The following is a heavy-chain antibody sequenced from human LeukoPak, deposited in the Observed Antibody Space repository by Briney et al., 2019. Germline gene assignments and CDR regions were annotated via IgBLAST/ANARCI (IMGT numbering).Heavy chain of an antibody. J-gene: IGHJ4*02. CDR3: ARASDFWSGYYLDY. D-gene: IGHD3-3*01. Sequence: PSETLSLTCTVSGGSISSYYWSWLRQPPGKGLEWVGYIYYSGSTNYNPSLKSRVTISVDTSKNQFSLKLSSVTAADTAVYYCARASDFWSGYYLDYWGQGTLVTVSS. CDR1: GGSISSYY. CDR2: IYYSGST. V-gene: IGHV4-59*01.